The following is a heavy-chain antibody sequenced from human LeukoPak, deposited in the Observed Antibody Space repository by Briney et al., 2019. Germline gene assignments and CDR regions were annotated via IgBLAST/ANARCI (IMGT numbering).Heavy chain of an antibody. CDR2: IYTSGST. Sequence: PSQTLSLTCTVSGGSISSGSYYWSWIRQPAGKGLEWIGRIYTSGSTNYNPSLKSRVTISVDTSKNQFSLKLSSVTAADTAVYYCAGDSSGYQANFDYWGQGTPVTVSS. V-gene: IGHV4-61*02. CDR3: AGDSSGYQANFDY. CDR1: GGSISSGSYY. J-gene: IGHJ4*02. D-gene: IGHD3-22*01.